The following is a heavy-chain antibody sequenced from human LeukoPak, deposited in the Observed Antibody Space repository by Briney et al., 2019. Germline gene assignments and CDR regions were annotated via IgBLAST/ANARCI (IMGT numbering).Heavy chain of an antibody. J-gene: IGHJ4*02. CDR3: AREFSSSSVWYFDY. Sequence: GGSLRLSCAASGFTFSSYSMNWVRQAPGKGLEWVSSISSISSYIYYADSVKGRFTISRDNAKNSLYLQMNSLRAEDTAVYYCAREFSSSSVWYFDYWGQGTLVTVSS. D-gene: IGHD6-6*01. V-gene: IGHV3-21*01. CDR1: GFTFSSYS. CDR2: ISSISSYI.